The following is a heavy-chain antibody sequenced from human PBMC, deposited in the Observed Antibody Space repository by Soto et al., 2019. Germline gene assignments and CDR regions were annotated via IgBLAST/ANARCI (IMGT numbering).Heavy chain of an antibody. CDR3: ARKDIAGNSVDF. CDR2: IYPGDPDT. Sequence: GESLKISCKASGYSFTTYWIGWVRQMPGKGLEWMGIIYPGDPDTRYSPSFQGQVTFSADKSISTAYLQWSSLKASDSAMFYCARKDIAGNSVDFWGQGTLVTVSS. J-gene: IGHJ4*02. D-gene: IGHD6-13*01. CDR1: GYSFTTYW. V-gene: IGHV5-51*01.